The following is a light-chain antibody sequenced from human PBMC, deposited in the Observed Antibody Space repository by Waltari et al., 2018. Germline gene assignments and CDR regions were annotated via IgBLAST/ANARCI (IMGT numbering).Light chain of an antibody. CDR1: QSVSSY. J-gene: IGKJ5*01. Sequence: EIVLTQSPATLSLTPGERATLSCRASQSVSSYLGWYQQTHGQAPRLLSYDASNRATGMPARFSGSGSRTDFTLTISSLEPEDFGVYYCQQRSDWPPHFGQGTRLEMK. CDR2: DAS. CDR3: QQRSDWPPH. V-gene: IGKV3-11*01.